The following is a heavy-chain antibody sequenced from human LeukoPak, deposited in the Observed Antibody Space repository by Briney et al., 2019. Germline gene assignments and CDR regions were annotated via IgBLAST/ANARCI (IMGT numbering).Heavy chain of an antibody. CDR3: AREQVGATTRYNWFDP. Sequence: SQTLSLTCAISGDIFSTNSAAWNWIRQSPSRGLDCRERPYYRSKWYNDYAVSVKSRITINPDTSKNQFSLQLNSVTPEDTAVYYCAREQVGATTRYNWFDPWGQGTLVTVSS. V-gene: IGHV6-1*01. J-gene: IGHJ5*02. D-gene: IGHD1-26*01. CDR2: PYYRSKWYN. CDR1: GDIFSTNSAA.